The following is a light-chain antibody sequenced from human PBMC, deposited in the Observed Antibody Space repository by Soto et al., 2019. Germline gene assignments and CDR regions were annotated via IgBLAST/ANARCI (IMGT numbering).Light chain of an antibody. CDR1: QSVSSN. Sequence: EIVMTQSPATLPVSPGERATLSCRASQSVSSNLAWYQQKPGQAPRLLIYGASTRATGIPARLSGSGSGTEFTLTISSLQSEDFAVYYCQQYNNWPPTFGQGTKVDIK. CDR2: GAS. J-gene: IGKJ1*01. CDR3: QQYNNWPPT. V-gene: IGKV3-15*01.